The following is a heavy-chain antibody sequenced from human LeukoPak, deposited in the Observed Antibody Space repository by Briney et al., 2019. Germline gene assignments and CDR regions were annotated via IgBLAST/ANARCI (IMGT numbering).Heavy chain of an antibody. D-gene: IGHD6-19*01. CDR1: GFTFNIYA. J-gene: IGHJ4*02. Sequence: GGSLRLSCAASGFTFNIYAMSWVRQAPGKGLEWVSAISGSGGSTYYADSVKGRFTISRDNSKNTLYLQMNSLRAEDTAVYYCAKVPGTLRKWLVYFDYWGQGTLVTVSS. CDR2: ISGSGGST. CDR3: AKVPGTLRKWLVYFDY. V-gene: IGHV3-23*01.